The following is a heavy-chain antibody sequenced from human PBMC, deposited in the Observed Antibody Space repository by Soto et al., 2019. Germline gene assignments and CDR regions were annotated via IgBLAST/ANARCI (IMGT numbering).Heavy chain of an antibody. CDR2: MNPNSGNT. Sequence: QVQLVQSGAEVKKPGASVKVSCKASGYMFTSYDINWVRQATGQGLEWMGWMNPNSGNTGYAQKFQGSVTMTRNTSISIAYMELSSLRSEDTAVYYCARDLYGSGSYYFDYWGQGTLVTVSS. CDR1: GYMFTSYD. V-gene: IGHV1-8*01. D-gene: IGHD3-10*01. J-gene: IGHJ4*02. CDR3: ARDLYGSGSYYFDY.